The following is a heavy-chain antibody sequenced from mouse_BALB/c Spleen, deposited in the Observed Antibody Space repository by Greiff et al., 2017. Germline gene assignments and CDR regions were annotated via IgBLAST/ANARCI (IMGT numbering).Heavy chain of an antibody. CDR2: ISYDGSN. D-gene: IGHD1-1*01. Sequence: EVQRVESGPGLVKPSQSLSLTCSVTGYSITSGYYWNWIRQFPGNQLEWMGYISYDGSNNYNPSLKNRISITRDTSKNQFFLKLNSVTTEDTATYYCARGYYYGAGDYWGQGTTLTVSS. CDR3: ARGYYYGAGDY. J-gene: IGHJ2*01. CDR1: GYSITSGYY. V-gene: IGHV3-6*02.